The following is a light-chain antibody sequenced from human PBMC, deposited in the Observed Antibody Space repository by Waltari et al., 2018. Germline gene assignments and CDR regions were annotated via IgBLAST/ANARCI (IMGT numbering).Light chain of an antibody. V-gene: IGLV2-14*03. Sequence: QSPLTQPASVSGSPGQSITLSCTGAFSDVGAYDYVSWYQQLPGRAPKLLIYDVTHRPSGVAARLSGSKAGNTASLTISGLQPEDEADYYCSSYTTRGTWVFGGGTKLTVL. CDR1: FSDVGAYDY. CDR3: SSYTTRGTWV. CDR2: DVT. J-gene: IGLJ3*02.